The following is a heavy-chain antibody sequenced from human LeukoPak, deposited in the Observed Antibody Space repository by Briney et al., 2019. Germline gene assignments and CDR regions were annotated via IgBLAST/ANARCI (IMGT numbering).Heavy chain of an antibody. CDR1: GYSFTSYW. Sequence: GESLKISCKGSGYSFTSYWIGWVRQMPGKGLEWMGIIYLGDSDTRYSPSFQGQVTISADKSISIAYLQWSSLKASDTAIYYCARHPSYTSGWPLDYWGQGTLVTVSS. J-gene: IGHJ4*02. D-gene: IGHD6-19*01. V-gene: IGHV5-51*01. CDR3: ARHPSYTSGWPLDY. CDR2: IYLGDSDT.